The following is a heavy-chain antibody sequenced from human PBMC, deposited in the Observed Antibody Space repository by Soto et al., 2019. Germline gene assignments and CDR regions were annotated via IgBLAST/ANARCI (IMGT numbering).Heavy chain of an antibody. Sequence: QVQLQESGPGLVKPSETLSLTCTVSGGSSGSYYWSWIRQPPGKGLEWIGYIYYSGYTNYNPSLKSRVTISVETSKNQFSLKLSSVTAADTAVYYCARISSYGDYVDWYFDLWGRGTLVTVSS. J-gene: IGHJ2*01. CDR3: ARISSYGDYVDWYFDL. CDR1: GGSSGSYY. D-gene: IGHD4-17*01. V-gene: IGHV4-59*01. CDR2: IYYSGYT.